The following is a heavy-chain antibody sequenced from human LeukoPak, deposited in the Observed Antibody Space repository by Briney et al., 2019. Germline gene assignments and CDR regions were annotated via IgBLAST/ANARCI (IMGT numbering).Heavy chain of an antibody. J-gene: IGHJ5*02. CDR3: AKDSYSSSWYKFPNWFDP. V-gene: IGHV3-23*01. Sequence: GRSLRLSCAASGFTFSSYAMSWVRQAPGKGLEWVSAISGSGGSTYYADSVKGRFTISRDNSKNTLYLQMNSLRAEDTAVYYCAKDSYSSSWYKFPNWFDPWGQGTLVTVSS. D-gene: IGHD6-13*01. CDR1: GFTFSSYA. CDR2: ISGSGGST.